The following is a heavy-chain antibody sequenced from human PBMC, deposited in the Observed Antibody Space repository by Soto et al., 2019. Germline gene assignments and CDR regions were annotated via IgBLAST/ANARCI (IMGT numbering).Heavy chain of an antibody. Sequence: KSCSEASGVTFTSPAVEWVRQARGQRLEWIGWIVVGSGNTNYAQKFQERVTITRDMSTSTAYMELSSLRSEDTAVYYCAADGLYYDFWSGYYPYYYGIGV. CDR3: AADGLYYDFWSGYYPYYYGIGV. J-gene: IGHJ6*01. V-gene: IGHV1-58*01. CDR1: GVTFTSPA. CDR2: IVVGSGNT. D-gene: IGHD3-3*01.